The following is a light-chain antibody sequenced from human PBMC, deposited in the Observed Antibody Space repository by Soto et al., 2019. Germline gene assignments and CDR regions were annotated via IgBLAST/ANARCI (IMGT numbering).Light chain of an antibody. V-gene: IGKV3-15*01. CDR2: GAS. CDR3: QQYNNWPYT. J-gene: IGKJ2*01. Sequence: EIVMTQSPDTLSVSPGERATLSCRASQSVSTNLAWYQQKPGQAPRLLIYGASTRATGIPARFSGSGSGTEFTLTISSPQSEDFAVYHCQQYNNWPYTFGQGTKLEIK. CDR1: QSVSTN.